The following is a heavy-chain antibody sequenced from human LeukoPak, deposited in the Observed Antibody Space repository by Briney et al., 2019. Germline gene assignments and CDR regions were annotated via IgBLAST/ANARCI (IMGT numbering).Heavy chain of an antibody. CDR3: ASSNWNYYYYYMDV. CDR1: GYSFTVYY. Sequence: ASVKVSCKASGYSFTVYYIYCGRQAPGQGLERMVEINPNSGGTNYAQKCQGRVTMTRDTSISTAYMELSRLRSDDTAVYYCASSNWNYYYYYMDVWGKGTTVTVSS. D-gene: IGHD1-1*01. CDR2: INPNSGGT. J-gene: IGHJ6*03. V-gene: IGHV1-2*02.